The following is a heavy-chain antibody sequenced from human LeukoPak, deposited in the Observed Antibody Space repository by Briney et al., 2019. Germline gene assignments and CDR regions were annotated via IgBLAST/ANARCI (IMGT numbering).Heavy chain of an antibody. CDR2: IYSGGST. Sequence: GGSLRLSCAASGFTVSSNYMSWVRQAPGKGLEWVSVIYSGGSTYYADSVKGRFTISRDNSKNTLYLQMNSLRAEDTAVYYCARVSPGGSSFDYWGQGTLVTVSS. J-gene: IGHJ4*02. D-gene: IGHD2-15*01. CDR3: ARVSPGGSSFDY. V-gene: IGHV3-53*01. CDR1: GFTVSSNY.